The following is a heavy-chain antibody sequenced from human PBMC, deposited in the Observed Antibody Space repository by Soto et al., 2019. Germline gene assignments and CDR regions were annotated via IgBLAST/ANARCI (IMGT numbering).Heavy chain of an antibody. CDR2: TYYRSRWYN. CDR3: VRGISYIDS. D-gene: IGHD2-2*02. Sequence: SQTLSLTCAISGDSVSSNSAAWSWLRQSPSRGLEWLGRTYYRSRWYNDYALSVKSRITINPDTSKNQFSLQLKSVTPEDTAVYFGVRGISYIDSLCQDNLLTISS. J-gene: IGHJ4*02. V-gene: IGHV6-1*01. CDR1: GDSVSSNSAA.